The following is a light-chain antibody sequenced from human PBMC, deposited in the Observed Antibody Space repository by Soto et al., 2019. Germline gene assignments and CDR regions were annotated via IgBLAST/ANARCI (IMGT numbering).Light chain of an antibody. J-gene: IGLJ2*01. Sequence: QSVLTQPRSVSGSPGQSVTISCTGTSSDVGGYNYVSWYQQHPGKVPKLMIYDVSKRPSGVPDRFSGSKSGNTASLTISGLQAEDEADYYCCSYAGSYPEVVFGGGTQLTVL. CDR2: DVS. CDR1: SSDVGGYNY. CDR3: CSYAGSYPEVV. V-gene: IGLV2-11*01.